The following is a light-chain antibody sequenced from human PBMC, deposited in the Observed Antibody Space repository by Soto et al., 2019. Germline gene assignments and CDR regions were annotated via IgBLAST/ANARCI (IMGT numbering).Light chain of an antibody. CDR2: AAS. Sequence: AIRMTQSPSSFSASTGDRFTITCRASQGISSYLAWYQQKPGKAPKLLIYAASTLQTGVPSRFSGSGSGTDFILTINWLQSEDFATYYCQQYYDYPRTFGQGTTGDIK. V-gene: IGKV1-8*01. CDR3: QQYYDYPRT. J-gene: IGKJ1*01. CDR1: QGISSY.